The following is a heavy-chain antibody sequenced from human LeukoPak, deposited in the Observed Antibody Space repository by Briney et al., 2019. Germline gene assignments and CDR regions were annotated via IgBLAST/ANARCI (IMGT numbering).Heavy chain of an antibody. CDR3: ARSAGIAVAGTIDY. CDR1: GGSISSYY. J-gene: IGHJ4*02. Sequence: SETLSLTCTVSGGSISSYYWSWIRQPPGKGLEWIGYIYYSGSTNYNPSLRSRVTISVDTSKNQFSLKLSSVTAADTAVYYCARSAGIAVAGTIDYWGQGTLVTVSS. V-gene: IGHV4-59*01. D-gene: IGHD6-19*01. CDR2: IYYSGST.